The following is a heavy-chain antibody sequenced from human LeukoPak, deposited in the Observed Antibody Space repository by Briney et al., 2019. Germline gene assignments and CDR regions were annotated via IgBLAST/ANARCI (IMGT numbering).Heavy chain of an antibody. CDR3: ARGHEKWLRFGFDY. CDR1: GGTFSSYA. Sequence: SVKVSCKASGGTFSSYAISWVRQAPGQGLEWMGGIIPIFGTANYAQKFQGRVTITADKSTSTAYMELSSLRSEDTAVYYCARGHEKWLRFGFDYWGQGTLVTVSS. CDR2: IIPIFGTA. D-gene: IGHD5-12*01. J-gene: IGHJ4*02. V-gene: IGHV1-69*06.